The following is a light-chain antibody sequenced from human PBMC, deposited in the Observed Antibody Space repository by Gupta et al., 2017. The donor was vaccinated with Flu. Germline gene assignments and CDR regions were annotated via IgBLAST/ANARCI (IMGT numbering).Light chain of an antibody. V-gene: IGKV2-30*01. J-gene: IGKJ2*01. CDR2: KVS. CDR1: QSLVYSDGSYGNTY. CDR3: MQGTHWPPYT. Sequence: DVVMTQSPLSLPVTLGQPASISCRSSQSLVYSDGSYGNTYLNWFQQRPGQSPRSLIYKVSNRDSGVPDRFSGSGSGTDFTLIISRVEAEDVGVYYCMQGTHWPPYTFGQGTKLEIK.